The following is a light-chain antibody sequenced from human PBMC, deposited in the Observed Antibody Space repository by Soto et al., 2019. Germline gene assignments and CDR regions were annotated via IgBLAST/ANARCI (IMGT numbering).Light chain of an antibody. CDR1: SSNIGAGYD. V-gene: IGLV1-40*01. J-gene: IGLJ2*01. Sequence: QSVLTRPPSVSGAPGQRVTIACTGSSSNIGAGYDVHWYQQLPGTTPKFLIYGNNNRPSGVPDRFSGSKSGISASLAITGLQAEDEADYYCQSYDSGLGGPHVIFGGGTKLTVL. CDR3: QSYDSGLGGPHVI. CDR2: GNN.